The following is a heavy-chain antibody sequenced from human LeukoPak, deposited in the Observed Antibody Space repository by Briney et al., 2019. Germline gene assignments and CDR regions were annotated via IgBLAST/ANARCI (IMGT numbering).Heavy chain of an antibody. CDR3: ARGEAGFDY. Sequence: SETLSLTCAVYGGSFSGYYWSWIRQPPGKGLEWIGEINHSGSTNYNPSLKSRVTISVGTSKNQFSLKLSSVTAADTAVYYCARGEAGFDYWGQGTLVTVSS. J-gene: IGHJ4*02. CDR2: INHSGST. V-gene: IGHV4-34*01. CDR1: GGSFSGYY.